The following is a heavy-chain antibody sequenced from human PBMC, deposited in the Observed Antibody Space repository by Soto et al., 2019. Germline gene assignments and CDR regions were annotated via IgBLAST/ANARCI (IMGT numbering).Heavy chain of an antibody. J-gene: IGHJ6*02. V-gene: IGHV1-46*01. D-gene: IGHD4-4*01. Sequence: QVQLVQSGAEVKKPGASVKVSCKASGYTFTSYYMHWVRQAPGQGLEWMGIINPSGGSTSYAQKLQGRVTMTRDTSTSTVFMEMSSLRAEDTAVYYCARDAPAPTGRPCDVWGQGTTVTVSS. CDR1: GYTFTSYY. CDR3: ARDAPAPTGRPCDV. CDR2: INPSGGST.